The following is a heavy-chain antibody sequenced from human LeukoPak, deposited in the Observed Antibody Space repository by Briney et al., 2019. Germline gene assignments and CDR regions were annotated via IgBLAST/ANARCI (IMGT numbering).Heavy chain of an antibody. CDR1: GFTFSSYG. Sequence: GWSLRLSCAASGFTFSSYGMHWVRQAPGKGLEWVAFIRYDGSNKYYADSVKGRFTISRDNSKNTLYLQMNSLRAEDTAVYYCAKDSDDFWSGQTPDYWGQGTLVTVSS. D-gene: IGHD3-3*01. J-gene: IGHJ4*02. CDR2: IRYDGSNK. CDR3: AKDSDDFWSGQTPDY. V-gene: IGHV3-30*02.